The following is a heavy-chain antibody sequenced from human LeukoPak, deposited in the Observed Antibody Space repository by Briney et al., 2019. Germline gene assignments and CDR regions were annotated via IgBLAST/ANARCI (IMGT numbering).Heavy chain of an antibody. D-gene: IGHD6-19*01. CDR3: AKAPWLVNFDY. J-gene: IGHJ4*02. Sequence: PGGSLRLSCTASGFTFSSYAMNWVRQAPGKGLEWVSTISGSGGSTYYANSVKGRFTISRDNSKNTLYLQVNSLRAEDTAVYYCAKAPWLVNFDYWGQGTLVTVSS. CDR2: ISGSGGST. V-gene: IGHV3-23*01. CDR1: GFTFSSYA.